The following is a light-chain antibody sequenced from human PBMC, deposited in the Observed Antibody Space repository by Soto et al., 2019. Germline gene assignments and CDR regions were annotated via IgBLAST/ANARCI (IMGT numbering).Light chain of an antibody. CDR2: GAS. CDR3: QQYESSPYT. Sequence: DIQMTQSPSSLSASVGDRLTITCRASRGISTSLVWFQQKPGKAPKSLIYGASTLQTGVPSRFSGSGSGTHFTLTITSLQPEDFVTYYCQQYESSPYTFGQGTKLEI. V-gene: IGKV1-16*01. CDR1: RGISTS. J-gene: IGKJ2*01.